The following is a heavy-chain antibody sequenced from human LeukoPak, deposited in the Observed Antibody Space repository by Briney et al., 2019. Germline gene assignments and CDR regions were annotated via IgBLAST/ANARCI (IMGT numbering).Heavy chain of an antibody. CDR1: GFTFDDYA. D-gene: IGHD6-19*01. CDR3: ANAVAGTWGIFDY. Sequence: GGSLRLSCAASGFTFDDYAMHWVRQAPGKGLEWVSGISWNSGSIGYADSVKGRFTISRDNSKNTLYLQMNSLRAEDTAVYYCANAVAGTWGIFDYWGQGTLVTVSS. V-gene: IGHV3-9*01. J-gene: IGHJ4*02. CDR2: ISWNSGSI.